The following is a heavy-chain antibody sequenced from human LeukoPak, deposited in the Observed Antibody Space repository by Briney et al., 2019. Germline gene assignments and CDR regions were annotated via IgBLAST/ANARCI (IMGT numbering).Heavy chain of an antibody. J-gene: IGHJ5*02. D-gene: IGHD3-10*01. V-gene: IGHV4-38-2*02. Sequence: SETLSLTCTVSGYSISSGYYCGWIRQPPGKGLEWSGSIYHSGRTFYNPSLKSRVTISVDTSKNQFSLKLSSVTAADTALYYFARDSGTTGEVKFDRWGQGTLVTVSS. CDR3: ARDSGTTGEVKFDR. CDR1: GYSISSGYY. CDR2: IYHSGRT.